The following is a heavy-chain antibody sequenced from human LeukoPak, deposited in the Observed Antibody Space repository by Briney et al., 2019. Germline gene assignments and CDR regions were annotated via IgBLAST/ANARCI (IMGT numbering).Heavy chain of an antibody. CDR3: ARRGVTRPTNDDY. CDR1: GGSISSSSYY. D-gene: IGHD1-14*01. Sequence: SETLSLTCTVSGGSISSSSYYWGWIRQPPGKGLEWIGSIYYSGSTYYNPSLKSRVTISVDTSKNQFSLKLSSVTAADTAVYYCARRGVTRPTNDDYWGQGTLVTVSS. J-gene: IGHJ4*02. V-gene: IGHV4-39*01. CDR2: IYYSGST.